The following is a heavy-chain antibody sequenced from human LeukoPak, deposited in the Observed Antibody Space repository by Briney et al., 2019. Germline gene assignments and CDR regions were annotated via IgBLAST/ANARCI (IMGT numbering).Heavy chain of an antibody. V-gene: IGHV3-7*01. CDR2: IKQDGSEK. D-gene: IGHD3-22*01. CDR1: GFTCSNYW. Sequence: PGGSLRLSCAASGFTCSNYWMSWVRQAPGKGLEWVANIKQDGSEKYNVDSVKGRFTISRDNAKNSLYLQMNSLRAEDTAVYYCARGSRPYYFDTIDIWGQGTMVTVSS. CDR3: ARGSRPYYFDTIDI. J-gene: IGHJ3*02.